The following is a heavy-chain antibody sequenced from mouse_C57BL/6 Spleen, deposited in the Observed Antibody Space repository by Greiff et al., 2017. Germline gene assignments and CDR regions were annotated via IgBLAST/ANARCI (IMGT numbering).Heavy chain of an antibody. CDR3: ASRRTVSYYVDY. D-gene: IGHD4-1*01. V-gene: IGHV5-17*01. Sequence: EVKLMESGGGLVKPGGSLKLSCAASGFTFSDYGMHWVRQAPEKGLEWVAYISSGSSTIYYADTVKGRFTISRVNAQNTLFLQMTRLRSEDTAMYYCASRRTVSYYVDYWGQGTTLTVSS. J-gene: IGHJ2*01. CDR2: ISSGSSTI. CDR1: GFTFSDYG.